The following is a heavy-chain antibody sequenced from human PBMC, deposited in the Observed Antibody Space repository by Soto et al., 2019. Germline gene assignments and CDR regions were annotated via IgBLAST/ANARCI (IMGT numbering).Heavy chain of an antibody. CDR3: ARDLWGYCGTDCYPLDV. CDR2: MYNTGST. V-gene: IGHV4-59*01. D-gene: IGHD2-21*02. J-gene: IGHJ6*02. Sequence: LETLSLTCTFSGCSISGYYWSWIRQPPGKGLEWIGYMYNTGSTVYNPSFKSRVTISVDTSKNQFSLKLNSVTAADTAVYYCARDLWGYCGTDCYPLDVWGQGTTVTVSS. CDR1: GCSISGYY.